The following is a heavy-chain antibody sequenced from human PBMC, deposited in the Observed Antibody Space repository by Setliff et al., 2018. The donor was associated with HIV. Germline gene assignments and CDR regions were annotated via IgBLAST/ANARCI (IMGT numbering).Heavy chain of an antibody. D-gene: IGHD1-26*01. CDR3: ARGQPQGGGTYWSAFDI. V-gene: IGHV4-59*01. CDR2: IYYTGTT. Sequence: SETLSLTCAVYGGSFSGYYWSWIRQPPGKGLEWIGYIYYTGTTDYSPSFKSRVTISLDTSKTQFSLKLNSVTAADTAVYYCARGQPQGGGTYWSAFDIWGQGTMVTVSS. J-gene: IGHJ3*02. CDR1: GGSFSGYY.